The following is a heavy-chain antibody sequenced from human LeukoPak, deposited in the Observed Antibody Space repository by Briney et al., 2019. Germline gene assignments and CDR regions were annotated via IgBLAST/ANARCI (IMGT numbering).Heavy chain of an antibody. J-gene: IGHJ4*02. D-gene: IGHD1-26*01. CDR1: GDSISSSSYY. CDR2: IYYSGST. Sequence: PSETLSLTCTVSGDSISSSSYYWGWIRQPPGKGLEWIGSIYYSGSTYYNPSLKSRVTISVDTSKNQFSLKLSSVTAADTAVYYCARLGWSYYADFDYWGQGTLVTVSS. CDR3: ARLGWSYYADFDY. V-gene: IGHV4-39*01.